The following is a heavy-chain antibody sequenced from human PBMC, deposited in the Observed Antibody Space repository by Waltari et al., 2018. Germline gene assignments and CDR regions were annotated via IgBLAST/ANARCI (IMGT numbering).Heavy chain of an antibody. CDR1: GGSISSGDYY. J-gene: IGHJ4*02. CDR2: IYYSGST. V-gene: IGHV4-30-4*08. Sequence: QVQLQESGPGLVKPSQTLSLTCTVSGGSISSGDYYWSWIRQPPGKGLGWIGYIYYSGSTHYNPSPKSRVTISVYTSKTQFSLKLSSVTAADTAVYYCARVWVYYDSSGPRYYFDYWGQGTLVTVSS. D-gene: IGHD3-22*01. CDR3: ARVWVYYDSSGPRYYFDY.